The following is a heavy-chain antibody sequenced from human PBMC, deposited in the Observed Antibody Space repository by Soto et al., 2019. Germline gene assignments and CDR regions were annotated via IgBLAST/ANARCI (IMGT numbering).Heavy chain of an antibody. Sequence: PGESLKISCKGSGYSFTSYWIGWVRQMPGKGLEWMGIIYPGDSDTRYSPSFQGQVTISADKSISTAYLQWSSLKASDTAMYYCARHSIFGVVKYSAYYATDVWGQGTTVTVSS. CDR2: IYPGDSDT. D-gene: IGHD3-3*01. J-gene: IGHJ6*02. V-gene: IGHV5-51*01. CDR1: GYSFTSYW. CDR3: ARHSIFGVVKYSAYYATDV.